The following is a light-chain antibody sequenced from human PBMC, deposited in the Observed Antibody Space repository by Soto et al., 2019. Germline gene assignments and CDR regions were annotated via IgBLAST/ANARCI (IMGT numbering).Light chain of an antibody. Sequence: EIVLTQSPDTLSLSPGGRATLSCRASQSISSTQLVWYQQKPGQAPTPLIFGASSRATGIPDRFSGSGSGTDFTLTISGXQPEDFAVYYCQQYGTSPGKFGQGTKVDIK. CDR2: GAS. J-gene: IGKJ1*01. CDR1: QSISSTQ. V-gene: IGKV3-20*01. CDR3: QQYGTSPGK.